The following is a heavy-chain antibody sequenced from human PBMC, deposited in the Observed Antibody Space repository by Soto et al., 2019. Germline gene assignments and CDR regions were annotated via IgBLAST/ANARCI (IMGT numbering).Heavy chain of an antibody. CDR2: IRSKANSYAT. CDR1: GFTFSGSA. J-gene: IGHJ4*02. D-gene: IGHD2-2*01. V-gene: IGHV3-73*01. Sequence: GGSLRLSCAASGFTFSGSAMHWVRQASGKGLEWVGRIRSKANSYATAYAASVKGRFTISRDDSKNTAYLQMNSLKTEDTAVYYCTRLPTGCSSTSCDKPDYWGQGTLVTVSS. CDR3: TRLPTGCSSTSCDKPDY.